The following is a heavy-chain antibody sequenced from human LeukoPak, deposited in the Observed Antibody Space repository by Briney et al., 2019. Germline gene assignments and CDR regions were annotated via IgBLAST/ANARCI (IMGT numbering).Heavy chain of an antibody. CDR1: GGSISSYY. Sequence: PSETLSLTCTVSGGSISSYYWSWIRQPPGKGLEWIGYIYYSGSTNYNPSLKSRVTISVDTSKNQFSLKLSSVTAADTAVYYCARLRWRYCSSTSCPPAAFDIRGQGTMVTVSS. J-gene: IGHJ3*02. CDR3: ARLRWRYCSSTSCPPAAFDI. D-gene: IGHD2-2*01. CDR2: IYYSGST. V-gene: IGHV4-59*01.